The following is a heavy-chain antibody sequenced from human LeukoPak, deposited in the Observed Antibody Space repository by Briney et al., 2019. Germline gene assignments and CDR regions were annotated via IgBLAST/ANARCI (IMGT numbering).Heavy chain of an antibody. CDR3: AKDMVYSSSLSALFDY. J-gene: IGHJ4*02. V-gene: IGHV3-11*01. CDR2: ISSGDGPT. CDR1: GFTFSDYY. D-gene: IGHD6-13*01. Sequence: GGSLRLSCAASGFTFSDYYMTWIRQAPGKGLEWISYISSGDGPTYYADSVKGRFTISRDNAKNSLYLQMNSLRAEDTALYYCAKDMVYSSSLSALFDYWGQGTLVTVSS.